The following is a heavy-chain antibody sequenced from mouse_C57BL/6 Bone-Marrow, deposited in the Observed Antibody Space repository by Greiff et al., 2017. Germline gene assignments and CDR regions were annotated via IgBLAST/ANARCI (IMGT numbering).Heavy chain of an antibody. Sequence: EVQVVESGEGLVKPGGSLKLSCAASGFTFSSYAMSWVRQTPEKRLEWVAYISSGGDYIYYADTVKGRFTISRDNARNTLYLQMSSLKSEDTAMYYCTRADYYGTSLWYFDVWGTGTTVTVSS. CDR3: TRADYYGTSLWYFDV. V-gene: IGHV5-9-1*02. D-gene: IGHD1-1*01. CDR2: ISSGGDYI. J-gene: IGHJ1*03. CDR1: GFTFSSYA.